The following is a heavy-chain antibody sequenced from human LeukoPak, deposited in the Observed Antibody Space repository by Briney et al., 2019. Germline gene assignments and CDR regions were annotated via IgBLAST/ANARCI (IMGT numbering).Heavy chain of an antibody. J-gene: IGHJ3*02. D-gene: IGHD5-24*01. CDR3: ARRTDNYAFDI. CDR1: GASISSYY. CDR2: IYDSGST. V-gene: IGHV4-59*01. Sequence: PSETLSLTCTVSGASISSYYWSWIREPPGKGLEWIGYIYDSGSTNYNPSLKSRVTISMDTSKNQISLKLSSVTAADTAVYYCARRTDNYAFDIWGQGTMVTVSS.